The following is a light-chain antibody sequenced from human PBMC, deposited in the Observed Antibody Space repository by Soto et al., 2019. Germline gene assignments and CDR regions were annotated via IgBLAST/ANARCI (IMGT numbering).Light chain of an antibody. CDR1: SSDVGGYNY. CDR2: EVS. V-gene: IGLV2-14*01. J-gene: IGLJ1*01. Sequence: LTQPASVSGSPGQSITISCTGTSSDVGGYNYVSWYQHHPGKAPKLMIHEVSDRPSGVSNRFSGSKSGNTASLTVSGLQAADEADYFCKSYAGSNTYVFGSGTKVTVL. CDR3: KSYAGSNTYV.